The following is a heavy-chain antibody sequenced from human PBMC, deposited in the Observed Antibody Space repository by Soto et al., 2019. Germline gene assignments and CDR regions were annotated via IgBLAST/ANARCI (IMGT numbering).Heavy chain of an antibody. J-gene: IGHJ3*02. CDR2: IIPILGIA. CDR1: GGTFSSYT. CDR3: ARGICSSTSCYGNDAFDI. V-gene: IGHV1-69*02. D-gene: IGHD2-2*01. Sequence: QVQLVQSGAEVKKPGSSVKVSCKASGGTFSSYTISWVRQAPGQGLEWMGRIIPILGIANYAQKFQGRVTITADKSTSTAYMELSSLRSEDTAVYYCARGICSSTSCYGNDAFDIWGQGTMVTVSS.